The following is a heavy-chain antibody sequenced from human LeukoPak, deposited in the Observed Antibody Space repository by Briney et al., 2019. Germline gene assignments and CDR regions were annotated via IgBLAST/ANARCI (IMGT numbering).Heavy chain of an antibody. CDR3: ARESPESGSNGGFDY. V-gene: IGHV1-69*06. J-gene: IGHJ4*02. CDR2: IIPIFGTA. D-gene: IGHD3-10*01. Sequence: SVKVSCKASGYTFTSYGISWVRQAPGQGLEWMGGIIPIFGTANYAQKFQGRVTITADKSTSTAYMELSSLRSEDTAVYYCARESPESGSNGGFDYWGQGTLVTVSS. CDR1: GYTFTSYG.